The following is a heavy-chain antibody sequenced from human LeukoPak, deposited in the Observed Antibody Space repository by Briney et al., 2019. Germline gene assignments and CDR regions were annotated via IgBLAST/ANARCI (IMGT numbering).Heavy chain of an antibody. J-gene: IGHJ3*02. D-gene: IGHD2-2*01. Sequence: GASVKVSCKASGGTFSSYTISWVRQAPGQGLEWMGRIIPILGIANYAQKLQGRVTITADKSTSTAYMELSSLRSEDTAVYYCARGIVVVPAAIDAFGIWGQGTMVTVSS. CDR3: ARGIVVVPAAIDAFGI. V-gene: IGHV1-69*02. CDR2: IIPILGIA. CDR1: GGTFSSYT.